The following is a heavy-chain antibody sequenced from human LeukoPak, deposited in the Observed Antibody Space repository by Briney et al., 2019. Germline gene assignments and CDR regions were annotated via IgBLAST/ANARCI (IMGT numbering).Heavy chain of an antibody. Sequence: PGGSLRLSCAASGFTFHGYTMHWVRHAPGKGLEWVSLISWNGVTTSYVDSVKGRFTISRDDSRNSLYLQMNSLRPEDTALYYCAASDGEQQLALWGQGTLVTVSS. J-gene: IGHJ4*02. D-gene: IGHD1-1*01. CDR3: AASDGEQQLAL. CDR1: GFTFHGYT. CDR2: ISWNGVTT. V-gene: IGHV3-43*01.